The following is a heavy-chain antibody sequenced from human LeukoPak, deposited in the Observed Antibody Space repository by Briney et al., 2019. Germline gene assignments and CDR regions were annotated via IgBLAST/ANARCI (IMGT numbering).Heavy chain of an antibody. CDR3: ASESVLTGHYEAY. Sequence: PSETLTLTCAVYGGSFSGYYWSWIRQPPGKGLEWIGEINHSGSTNYNPSLKSRVTISVDTSKNQFSLKLSSVTAADTAVYYCASESVLTGHYEAYWGQGTLVTVSS. V-gene: IGHV4-34*01. J-gene: IGHJ4*02. D-gene: IGHD3-9*01. CDR2: INHSGST. CDR1: GGSFSGYY.